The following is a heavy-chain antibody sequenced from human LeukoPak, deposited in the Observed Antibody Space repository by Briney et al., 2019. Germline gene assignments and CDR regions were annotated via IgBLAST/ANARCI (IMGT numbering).Heavy chain of an antibody. CDR3: ARDTRSLMDV. CDR2: ISSSSGTI. V-gene: IGHV3-48*01. D-gene: IGHD3-16*02. J-gene: IGHJ6*02. CDR1: GFTFNTYS. Sequence: GGSLRLSCAASGFTFNTYSMNWVRQAPGKGLEWLSYISSSSGTIYYADSVKGRFPISRDNAKTSLYLQMNSLRAEDTAVYYCARDTRSLMDVWGQGTTVTVSS.